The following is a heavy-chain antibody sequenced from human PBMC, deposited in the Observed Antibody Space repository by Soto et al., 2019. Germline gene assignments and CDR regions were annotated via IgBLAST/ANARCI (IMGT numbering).Heavy chain of an antibody. CDR3: ARPVVPKNYGDAFDI. Sequence: QLQLQESGPGLVKPSETLSLTCTVSGGSITNSSYCWGWLRQPPGKGLEWIGSLCYSGSTYYNPSRKSRITISVDTSKNELALKLSSVTAADTAVYYRARPVVPKNYGDAFDIWGQGTMLTVSS. CDR1: GGSITNSSYC. D-gene: IGHD2-21*01. V-gene: IGHV4-39*01. CDR2: LCYSGST. J-gene: IGHJ3*02.